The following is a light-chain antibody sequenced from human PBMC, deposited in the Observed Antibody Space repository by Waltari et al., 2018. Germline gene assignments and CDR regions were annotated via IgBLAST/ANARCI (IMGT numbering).Light chain of an antibody. CDR3: QQYNNWPLT. J-gene: IGKJ4*01. V-gene: IGKV3-15*01. Sequence: EIVMTQSPATLSLSPGERATLSCRASQSVSSNLAWYQPKPGQAPRLLIYGASTRATGIPARFSGSGSGTEFTLTISSLQSEDFAVYYCQQYNNWPLTFGGGTKVEIK. CDR1: QSVSSN. CDR2: GAS.